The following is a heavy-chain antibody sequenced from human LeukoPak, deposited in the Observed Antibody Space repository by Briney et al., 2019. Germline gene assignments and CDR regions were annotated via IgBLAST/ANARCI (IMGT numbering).Heavy chain of an antibody. CDR1: GGSISSSSYY. CDR3: ARHLRLMAPHDY. V-gene: IGHV4-39*01. D-gene: IGHD5-24*01. CDR2: IYYSGST. J-gene: IGHJ4*02. Sequence: SETLSLTCTVSGGSISSSSYYWGWIRQPPGKGLEWIGGIYYSGSTYYNPSLKSRVTISVDTSKNQFSLKLSSVTAADTAVYYCARHLRLMAPHDYWGQGTLVTVSS.